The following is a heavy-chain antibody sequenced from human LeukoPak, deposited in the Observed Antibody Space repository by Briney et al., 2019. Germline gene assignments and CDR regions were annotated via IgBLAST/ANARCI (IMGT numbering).Heavy chain of an antibody. CDR3: AREVAGRLYFDY. Sequence: SVKVSCKASGGTFSSYAIIWVRQAPVQVLECMGRMITIFGTGHYARKFQGRVTITADESTSTAYMELSSLRSEDTAVYYCAREVAGRLYFDYWGQGTLVTVSS. J-gene: IGHJ4*02. D-gene: IGHD6-19*01. CDR1: GGTFSSYA. V-gene: IGHV1-69*13. CDR2: MITIFGTG.